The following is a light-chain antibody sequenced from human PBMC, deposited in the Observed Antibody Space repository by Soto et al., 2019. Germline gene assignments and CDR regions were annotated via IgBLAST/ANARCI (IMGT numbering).Light chain of an antibody. CDR1: QSVSSSY. CDR2: GAS. V-gene: IGKV3-20*01. CDR3: EQYRDWAPET. Sequence: EIVLTQSPGTLSLSPGERATLSCRASQSVSSSYLAWYQQKPGQAPRLLIYGASSRATGIPDRFSGSGSGTEFTLTISCLQSEDFAVCCCEQYRDWAPETFGQGTKVDIK. J-gene: IGKJ1*01.